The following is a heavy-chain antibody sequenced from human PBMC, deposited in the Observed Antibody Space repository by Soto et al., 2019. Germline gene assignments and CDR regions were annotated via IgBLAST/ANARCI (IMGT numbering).Heavy chain of an antibody. CDR1: GGSISSGGYS. J-gene: IGHJ5*02. CDR2: IYHSGST. Sequence: KTSETLSLTCAVSGGSISSGGYSWSWIRQPPGKGLEWIGYIYHSGSTYYNPSLKSRVTISVDRSKNQFSLKLSSVTAADTAVYYCARDSGMGDYWFDPWGQGTLVTVSS. D-gene: IGHD2-21*02. V-gene: IGHV4-30-2*01. CDR3: ARDSGMGDYWFDP.